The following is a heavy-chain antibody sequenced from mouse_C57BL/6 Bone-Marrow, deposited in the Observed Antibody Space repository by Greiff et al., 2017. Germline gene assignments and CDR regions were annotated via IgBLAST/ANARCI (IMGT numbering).Heavy chain of an antibody. J-gene: IGHJ2*01. V-gene: IGHV1-81*01. CDR3: ARYTTVTGFDY. Sequence: QVQLKESGAELARPGASVKLSCKASGYTFTSYGISWVKQRTGQGLEWIGEIYPRSGNTYYNEKFKGKATLTADKSSSTAYMELRSLTSEDSAVYFCARYTTVTGFDYWGQGTTLTVSS. CDR2: IYPRSGNT. D-gene: IGHD1-1*01. CDR1: GYTFTSYG.